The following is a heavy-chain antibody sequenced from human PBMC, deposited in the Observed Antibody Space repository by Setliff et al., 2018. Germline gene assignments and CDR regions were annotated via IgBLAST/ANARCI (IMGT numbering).Heavy chain of an antibody. J-gene: IGHJ3*02. CDR2: ISAYNGNT. Sequence: GASVKVSCKASGGTFSSYAISWVRQAPGQGLEWMGWISAYNGNTNYAQKLQGRVTMTTDTSTSTAYMELRSLRSDDTAVYYRARVLFHCSSTSCYLDAFDIWGQGTMVTVSS. V-gene: IGHV1-18*01. CDR1: GGTFSSYA. D-gene: IGHD2-2*01. CDR3: ARVLFHCSSTSCYLDAFDI.